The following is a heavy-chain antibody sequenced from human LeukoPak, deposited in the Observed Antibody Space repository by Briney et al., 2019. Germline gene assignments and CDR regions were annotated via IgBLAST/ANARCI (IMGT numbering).Heavy chain of an antibody. J-gene: IGHJ6*03. CDR3: AKDALEWVTYYYYYMDV. CDR1: GFTFSSYG. Sequence: GGSLRLSCAASGFTFSSYGMHWVRQAPGKGLEWVAFIRYDGSNKYYADSVKGRFTISRDNSKNTLYLQMNSLRAEDTAVYYCAKDALEWVTYYYYYMDVWGKGTTVTVSS. D-gene: IGHD3-3*01. V-gene: IGHV3-30*02. CDR2: IRYDGSNK.